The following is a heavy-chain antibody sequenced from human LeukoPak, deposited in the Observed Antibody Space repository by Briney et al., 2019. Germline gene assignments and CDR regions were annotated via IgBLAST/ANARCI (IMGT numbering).Heavy chain of an antibody. CDR3: TRRAARWQFDL. CDR1: GFNFDDYA. J-gene: IGHJ2*01. CDR2: INWKTGNG. D-gene: IGHD5-24*01. V-gene: IGHV3-9*01. Sequence: GGSLRLSCAVSGFNFDDYAMHWVRQAPGRGLEWVSGINWKTGNGIYADSVKGRFTISRDDAKNSLYLQMSSLRAEDTALYYCTRRAARWQFDLWGRGTLLTVSS.